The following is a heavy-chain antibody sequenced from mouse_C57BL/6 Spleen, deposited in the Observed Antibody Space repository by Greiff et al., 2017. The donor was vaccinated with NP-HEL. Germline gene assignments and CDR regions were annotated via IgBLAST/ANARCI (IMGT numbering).Heavy chain of an antibody. CDR1: GYTFTSYW. J-gene: IGHJ2*01. Sequence: VQLQQSGAELVKPWASVKMSCKASGYTFTSYWITWVKQRPGQGLEWIGDIYPGSGSTNYNEKFKSKATLTVDTSSSTAYMQLSSLTSEDSAVYYCARGIYGNPIDYWGQGTTLTVSS. CDR3: ARGIYGNPIDY. D-gene: IGHD2-1*01. CDR2: IYPGSGST. V-gene: IGHV1-55*01.